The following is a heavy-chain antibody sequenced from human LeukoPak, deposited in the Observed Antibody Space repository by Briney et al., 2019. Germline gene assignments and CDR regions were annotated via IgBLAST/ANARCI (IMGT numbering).Heavy chain of an antibody. J-gene: IGHJ6*02. V-gene: IGHV1-69*04. D-gene: IGHD3-9*01. CDR2: IIPILGIA. Sequence: SVKVSCKASGGTFSSYAISWVRQAPGQGLEWMGRIIPILGIANYAQKFQGRVTITADKSTSTAYMELSSLRSEDTAVYYCARDLYYDILAGYQEVYYYYGMDVWGQGTTVTVSS. CDR3: ARDLYYDILAGYQEVYYYYGMDV. CDR1: GGTFSSYA.